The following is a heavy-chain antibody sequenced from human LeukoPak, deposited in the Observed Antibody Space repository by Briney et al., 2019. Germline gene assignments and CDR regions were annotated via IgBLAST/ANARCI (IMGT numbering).Heavy chain of an antibody. V-gene: IGHV1-24*01. J-gene: IGHJ5*02. Sequence: ASVKVSCKVSGYTLTELSMHWVRQAPGKGLEWMGGFDPEDGETIYAQKFQGRVTMTEDTSTDTAYMELSSLRSEDTAVYYCATGGYSKSMYWLDPWGQGTLVTVSS. CDR1: GYTLTELS. D-gene: IGHD3-22*01. CDR3: ATGGYSKSMYWLDP. CDR2: FDPEDGET.